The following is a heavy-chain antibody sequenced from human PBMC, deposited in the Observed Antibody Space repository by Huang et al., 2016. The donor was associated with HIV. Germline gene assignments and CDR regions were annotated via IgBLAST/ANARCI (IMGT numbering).Heavy chain of an antibody. D-gene: IGHD1-1*01. V-gene: IGHV4-34*01. CDR1: GGSFSGYY. Sequence: QVQLQQWGAGLLKPSETLSLTCAVYGGSFSGYYWSWIRKSPGKGLEWIGEIKHSGSTNYNPSLKSRLTRSVDTSKNQFSLKLSWVTAADTAVYYCARERMMSWLDDHDAFDIWGQGTMVTVSS. CDR2: IKHSGST. CDR3: ARERMMSWLDDHDAFDI. J-gene: IGHJ3*02.